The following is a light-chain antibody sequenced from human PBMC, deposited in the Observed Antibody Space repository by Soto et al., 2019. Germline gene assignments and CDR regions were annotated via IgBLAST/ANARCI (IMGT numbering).Light chain of an antibody. V-gene: IGKV3-20*01. CDR3: EQYCSSPYT. J-gene: IGKJ2*01. CDR1: QSVSSSY. Sequence: EIVLTQSPGTLSLSPGERATLSCRASQSVSSSYLAWYQQKPGQAPRLLIYGASSRATGIPDRFVCSGSGTDFTLTISRLEPEDFAVYYCEQYCSSPYTFGKGTKLEIK. CDR2: GAS.